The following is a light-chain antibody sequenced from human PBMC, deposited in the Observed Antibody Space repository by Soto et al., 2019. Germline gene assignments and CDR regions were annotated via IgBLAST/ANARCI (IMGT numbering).Light chain of an antibody. CDR1: QSLGSTY. CDR2: GAS. CDR3: QRYDSSSWT. V-gene: IGKV3-20*01. Sequence: DIVMTQSPDSLAVSLGETATLSCRASQSLGSTYLAWYQQRPGQAPRLLIYGASSRATGIPDRFSGSGSGTDFTLTISRLEPEDFAVYYCQRYDSSSWTFGQGTKVDIK. J-gene: IGKJ1*01.